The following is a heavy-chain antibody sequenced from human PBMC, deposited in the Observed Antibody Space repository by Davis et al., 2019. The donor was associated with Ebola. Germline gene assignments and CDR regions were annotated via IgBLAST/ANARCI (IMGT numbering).Heavy chain of an antibody. V-gene: IGHV3-11*01. CDR1: GFTFSDYY. CDR3: ARQMAGDYSRVDP. Sequence: GESLKISCAASGFTFSDYYMSWIRQAPGKGLEWVSYISSSGSTIYYADSVKGRFTISRDNAKNSLYLQMNSLRAEDTAVYYCARQMAGDYSRVDPWGQGTLVTVSS. J-gene: IGHJ5*02. CDR2: ISSSGSTI. D-gene: IGHD4-11*01.